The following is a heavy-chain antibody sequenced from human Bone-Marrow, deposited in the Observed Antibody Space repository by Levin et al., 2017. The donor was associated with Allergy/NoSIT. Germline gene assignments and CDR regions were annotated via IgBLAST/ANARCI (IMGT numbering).Heavy chain of an antibody. J-gene: IGHJ3*02. CDR2: INPNSGGT. Sequence: AASVKVSCKASGYTFTDYYMNWVRQAPGQGLEWMGWINPNSGGTNYAQKFQGRVTMTRDTSISTAYMELTRLRSDDTAVYYCARDPDYYDRAVAMWGQGTMVTVSS. D-gene: IGHD3-22*01. V-gene: IGHV1-2*02. CDR3: ARDPDYYDRAVAM. CDR1: GYTFTDYY.